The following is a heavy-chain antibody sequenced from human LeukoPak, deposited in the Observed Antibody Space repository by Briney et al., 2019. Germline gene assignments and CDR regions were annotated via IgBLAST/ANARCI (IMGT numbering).Heavy chain of an antibody. Sequence: TGGSLRLSCSASGFTFGSYAINWVRQALGKGLEYVSAISSNGGSTYNADSVKGRFTISRDNSKNTLYLQMSSLRAEDTAVYYCVMGRGYSTYDPFDYWGAGALVTVSS. D-gene: IGHD5-12*01. CDR3: VMGRGYSTYDPFDY. J-gene: IGHJ4*02. CDR1: GFTFGSYA. V-gene: IGHV3-64D*06. CDR2: ISSNGGST.